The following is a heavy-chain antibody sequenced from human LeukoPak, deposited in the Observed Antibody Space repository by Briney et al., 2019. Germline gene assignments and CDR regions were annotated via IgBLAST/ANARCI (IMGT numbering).Heavy chain of an antibody. J-gene: IGHJ4*02. D-gene: IGHD3-22*01. CDR2: ISGSGGSR. V-gene: IGHV3-23*01. Sequence: PGGSLRLSCSASGFTFNNYAMSWVRQAPGKGLEWVSGISGSGGSRNYADSVKGRLTISRDNSKNTLYLQMNSLRAEDTAVYYCAKDGAYDSSGYSRFDYWGQGTLVTVSS. CDR3: AKDGAYDSSGYSRFDY. CDR1: GFTFNNYA.